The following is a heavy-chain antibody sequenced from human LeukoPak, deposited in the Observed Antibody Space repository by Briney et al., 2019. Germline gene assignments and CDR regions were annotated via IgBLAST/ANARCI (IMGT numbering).Heavy chain of an antibody. V-gene: IGHV4-34*01. CDR1: GGSFSGYY. CDR2: INHSGST. D-gene: IGHD6-13*01. J-gene: IGHJ5*02. CDR3: ARGKSGSSWTRWFDP. Sequence: SETLSLTCAVYGGSFSGYYWSWIRQPPGKGLEWIGEINHSGSTNYNPSLKSRVTISVDTSKNQFSLRLSSVTAADTAVYYCARGKSGSSWTRWFDPWGQGTLVTVSS.